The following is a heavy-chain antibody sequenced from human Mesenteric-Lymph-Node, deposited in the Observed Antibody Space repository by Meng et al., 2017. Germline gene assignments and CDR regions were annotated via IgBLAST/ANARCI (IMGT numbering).Heavy chain of an antibody. D-gene: IGHD5-18*01. CDR2: ISSSGSTI. Sequence: GGSLRLSCAASGFTFSSYEMNWVRQAPGKGLEWVSYISSSGSTIYYADSVKGRFTISRDNAKNSLYLQMNSLRAEDTAVYYCAFGYSYGFNYWGQGTLVTVSS. J-gene: IGHJ4*02. V-gene: IGHV3-48*03. CDR1: GFTFSSYE. CDR3: AFGYSYGFNY.